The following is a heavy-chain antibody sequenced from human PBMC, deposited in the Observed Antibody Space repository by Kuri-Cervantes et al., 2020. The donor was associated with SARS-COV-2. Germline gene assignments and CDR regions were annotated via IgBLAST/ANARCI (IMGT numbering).Heavy chain of an antibody. CDR1: GFSFSMYW. V-gene: IGHV3-7*01. CDR3: AREQWLELDAFDI. D-gene: IGHD6-19*01. J-gene: IGHJ3*02. Sequence: GGSLRLSCAASGFSFSMYWMGWVRQAPGKGLEWVANIKKDGSEKYYVDSVKGRFTISRDNAKNSLYLQMNSLRAEDTAVYYCAREQWLELDAFDIWGQGTMVTVSS. CDR2: IKKDGSEK.